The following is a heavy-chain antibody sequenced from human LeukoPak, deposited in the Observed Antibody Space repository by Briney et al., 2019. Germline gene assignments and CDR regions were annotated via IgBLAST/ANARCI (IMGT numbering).Heavy chain of an antibody. D-gene: IGHD3-10*01. V-gene: IGHV3-49*04. Sequence: SLRLSCAASGFTFDDYAMHWVRQAPGKGLEWVGFIRSKAYGGTTDYAAPVKGRFTISRDDSKNTLYLQMNSLKTEDTAVYYCTTDRFGETLDYWGQGTLVTVSS. CDR3: TTDRFGETLDY. CDR2: IRSKAYGGTT. CDR1: GFTFDDYA. J-gene: IGHJ4*02.